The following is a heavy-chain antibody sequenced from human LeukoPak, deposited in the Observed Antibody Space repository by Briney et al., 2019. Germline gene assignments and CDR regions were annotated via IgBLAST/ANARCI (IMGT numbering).Heavy chain of an antibody. CDR1: GGFNTHYY. D-gene: IGHD6-6*01. J-gene: IGHJ5*02. CDR2: FYHSAST. V-gene: IGHV4-59*01. CDR3: ASCIAARWGQDWFDP. Sequence: PSETLSLTCSVSGGFNTHYYWSWIRQPPGKGLEWIGYFYHSASTNYNPSLKSRVTISVDTSKNHFSLKLSSVTAADTAVYYCASCIAARWGQDWFDPWGQGTLVTVSS.